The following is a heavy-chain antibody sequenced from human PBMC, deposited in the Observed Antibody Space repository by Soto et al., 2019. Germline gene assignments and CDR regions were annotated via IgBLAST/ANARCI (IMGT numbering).Heavy chain of an antibody. J-gene: IGHJ6*02. Sequence: GASVKVSCKASGYTFTGYYMHWVRQAPGQGLEWMGWINPNSGGTNYAQKFQGWVTMTRDTSISTAYMELSRLRSDDTAVYYCASSYSSSWSGYYYYYGMDVWGQGTTVTSP. CDR1: GYTFTGYY. CDR3: ASSYSSSWSGYYYYYGMDV. D-gene: IGHD6-13*01. CDR2: INPNSGGT. V-gene: IGHV1-2*04.